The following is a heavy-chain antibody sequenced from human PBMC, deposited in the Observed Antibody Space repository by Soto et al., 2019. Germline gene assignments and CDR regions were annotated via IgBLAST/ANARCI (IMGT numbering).Heavy chain of an antibody. D-gene: IGHD6-19*01. CDR1: GGSISSSSYY. Sequence: PSETLSLTCTVSGGSISSSSYYWGWIRQPPGKGLEWIGSIYYSGSTYYNPSLKSRVTISVDTSKNQFSLKLSSVTAADTAVYYCARRYSSGWYGVYFDYWGQGTLVTVSS. J-gene: IGHJ4*02. V-gene: IGHV4-39*01. CDR2: IYYSGST. CDR3: ARRYSSGWYGVYFDY.